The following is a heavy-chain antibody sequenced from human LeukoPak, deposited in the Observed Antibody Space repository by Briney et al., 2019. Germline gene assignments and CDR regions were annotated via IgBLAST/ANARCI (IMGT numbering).Heavy chain of an antibody. CDR1: GLTFSDYW. V-gene: IGHV3-74*01. J-gene: IGHJ4*02. Sequence: SGGSLRLSCAASGLTFSDYWMAWVRQGPGKGLVWVSHINTDGIITTYADSVKGRFTFSRDNAKNTLYLQMSSLRAEDTAVYYCARARPGYFDYWGQGSLVTVSS. CDR3: ARARPGYFDY. D-gene: IGHD1-14*01. CDR2: INTDGIIT.